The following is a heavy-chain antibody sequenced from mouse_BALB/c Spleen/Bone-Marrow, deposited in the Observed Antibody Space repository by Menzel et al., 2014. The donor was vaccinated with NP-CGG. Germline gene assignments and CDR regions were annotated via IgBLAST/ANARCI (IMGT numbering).Heavy chain of an antibody. Sequence: QVQLQQSGAELVRPGPSVKVSCKASGYAFTNYLIEWVKQRPGQGLEWIGVLNPGSGGTNYNEKFKGKATLTADKSSSSAYMQLSSLKSDDSAVYFCARRIYYAMGYGGQGTTLTVSS. CDR2: LNPGSGGT. CDR1: GYAFTNYL. J-gene: IGHJ2*01. CDR3: ARRIYYAMGY. D-gene: IGHD2-1*01. V-gene: IGHV1-54*01.